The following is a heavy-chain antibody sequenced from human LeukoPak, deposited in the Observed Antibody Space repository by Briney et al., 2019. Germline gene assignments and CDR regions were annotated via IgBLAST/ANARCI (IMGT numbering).Heavy chain of an antibody. Sequence: SVKVSCKASGFTFTSSAVQWVRQARGQRLEWIGWIDDGSGNTNNAQKFQERVSITRDMSTSTAYMELSSLRSEDTAVYYCAADSAVAGTGIGNFDYCGQGTLVTVSS. V-gene: IGHV1-58*01. CDR1: GFTFTSSA. CDR3: AADSAVAGTGIGNFDY. J-gene: IGHJ4*02. D-gene: IGHD6-19*01. CDR2: IDDGSGNT.